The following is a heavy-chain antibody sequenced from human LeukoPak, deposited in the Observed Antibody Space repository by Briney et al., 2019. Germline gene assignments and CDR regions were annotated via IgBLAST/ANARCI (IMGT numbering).Heavy chain of an antibody. J-gene: IGHJ4*02. CDR1: GGSISSYY. D-gene: IGHD5-12*01. CDR3: ARAKRGYSGYELDY. V-gene: IGHV4-59*01. CDR2: IYYSGST. Sequence: PSETLFLTCTASGGSISSYYWSWIRQPPGKGLEWIGYIYYSGSTNYNPSLKSRVTISVDTSKNQFSLKLSSVTAADTAVYYCARAKRGYSGYELDYWGQGTLVTVSS.